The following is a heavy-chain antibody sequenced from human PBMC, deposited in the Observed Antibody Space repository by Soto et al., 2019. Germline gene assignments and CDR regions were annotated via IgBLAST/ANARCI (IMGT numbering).Heavy chain of an antibody. CDR2: ISYSGST. J-gene: IGHJ3*02. CDR3: ATDGGLSCGGDCRVDGFDI. CDR1: GGSISSYY. V-gene: IGHV4-59*01. Sequence: QVQLQESGPGLVKPSETLSLTCTVSGGSISSYYWNWIRQPPGRGLEWIWYISYSGSTSYNPSLKSRVPISVDTSKNQFSLNLSSVTAADTAVYYWATDGGLSCGGDCRVDGFDIWGQGTMVTVSS. D-gene: IGHD2-21*02.